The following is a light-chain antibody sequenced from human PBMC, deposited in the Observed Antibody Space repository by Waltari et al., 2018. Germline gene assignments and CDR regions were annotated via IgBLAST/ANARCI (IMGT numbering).Light chain of an antibody. CDR2: DVT. CDR1: SSYVGGYNY. V-gene: IGLV2-11*01. J-gene: IGLJ3*02. Sequence: QSALTQPRSVSGSPGQSVTISCTGTSSYVGGYNYVSWYQHHPGKAPKLIIYDVTKRASGVPVRFSASKSDNTASLTISGLQAEDEADYYCCSYAGSITFWVFGGGTKLTVL. CDR3: CSYAGSITFWV.